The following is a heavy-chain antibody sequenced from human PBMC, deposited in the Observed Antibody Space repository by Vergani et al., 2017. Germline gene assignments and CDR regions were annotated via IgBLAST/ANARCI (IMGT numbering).Heavy chain of an antibody. CDR3: ARDGSSSSYFDY. V-gene: IGHV4-4*08. J-gene: IGHJ4*02. CDR1: GGSISSYY. D-gene: IGHD6-6*01. CDR2: IYTSGST. Sequence: QVQLQESGPGLVKPSETLSLTCTVSGGSISSYYWSWIRQPPGKGLEWIGYIYTSGSTNYNPSLKSRVTISVDTSKNQFSLKLSSVTAADTAVYYCARDGSSSSYFDYWGQGTLVTVSS.